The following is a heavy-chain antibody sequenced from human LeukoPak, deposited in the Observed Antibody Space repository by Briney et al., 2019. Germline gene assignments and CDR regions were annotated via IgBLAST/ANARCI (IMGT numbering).Heavy chain of an antibody. D-gene: IGHD1-26*01. J-gene: IGHJ4*02. CDR3: AKDSGGSYPRDFDY. CDR2: IKPDGGEK. Sequence: PGESLRLSCAASGFTFSSYMMTWVRQAPGKGLEWVANIKPDGGEKFYVDSVRGRFTISRDNAKNSLYLQMNSLRAEDTAVYYCAKDSGGSYPRDFDYWGQGTLVTVSS. V-gene: IGHV3-7*01. CDR1: GFTFSSYM.